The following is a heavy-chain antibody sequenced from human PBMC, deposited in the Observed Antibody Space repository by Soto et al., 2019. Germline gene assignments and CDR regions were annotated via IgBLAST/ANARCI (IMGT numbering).Heavy chain of an antibody. Sequence: PGGSPRLSCADSGFTVSSEAVSWARQAPGNGLEWVSAISGSGGRTYYADSVKGRFPISRGNSKSTLYLQMNSLRAEDTAVYYCATDIAARPSLFAYGGQGTLVTVSS. J-gene: IGHJ4*02. V-gene: IGHV3-23*01. CDR1: GFTVSSEA. D-gene: IGHD6-6*01. CDR2: ISGSGGRT. CDR3: ATDIAARPSLFAY.